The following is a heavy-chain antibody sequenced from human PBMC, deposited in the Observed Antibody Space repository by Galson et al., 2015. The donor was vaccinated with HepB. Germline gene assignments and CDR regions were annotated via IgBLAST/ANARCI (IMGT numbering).Heavy chain of an antibody. Sequence: SVKVSCKASGYTFTSYGISWVRQAPGQGLEWMGWISAYNGNTNYAQKLQGRVTMTTDTSTSTAYMELRSLRSDDTAVYYCARDDLYDFWSGSDYWGQGTLVTVSS. CDR1: GYTFTSYG. CDR2: ISAYNGNT. D-gene: IGHD3-3*01. CDR3: ARDDLYDFWSGSDY. J-gene: IGHJ4*02. V-gene: IGHV1-18*04.